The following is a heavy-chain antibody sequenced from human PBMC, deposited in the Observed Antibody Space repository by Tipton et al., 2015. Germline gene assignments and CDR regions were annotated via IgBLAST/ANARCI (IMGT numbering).Heavy chain of an antibody. V-gene: IGHV4-61*01. CDR3: ARDLEHGMDV. J-gene: IGHJ6*02. CDR1: GYSISSGYY. Sequence: GLVKPSETLSLTCAVSGYSISSGYYWSWIRQPPGKGLEWIGYISFSDTTHYNPSLKSRITISLNTSKNQFSLKMSSVTAADTAVYFCARDLEHGMDVWGQGTTVTVS. CDR2: ISFSDTT.